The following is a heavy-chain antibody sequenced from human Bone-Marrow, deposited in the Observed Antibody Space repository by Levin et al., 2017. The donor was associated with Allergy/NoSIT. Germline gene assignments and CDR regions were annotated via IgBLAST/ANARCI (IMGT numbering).Heavy chain of an antibody. CDR1: GYIFFNYW. V-gene: IGHV5-51*01. J-gene: IGHJ4*02. CDR2: IYPVDSDT. Sequence: GESLKISCEGSGYIFFNYWIGWVRQLPGKGLEWMGIIYPVDSDTRYNPSLEGHVIISVDKSIHTAYLQWNSLKASDTAMYYCARQGPSGGPYFDSWGQGTLVTVSS. D-gene: IGHD3-10*01. CDR3: ARQGPSGGPYFDS.